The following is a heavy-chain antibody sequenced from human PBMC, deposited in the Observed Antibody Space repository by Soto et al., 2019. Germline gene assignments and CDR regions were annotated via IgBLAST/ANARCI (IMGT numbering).Heavy chain of an antibody. CDR2: IYYSGST. Sequence: SETLSLTCTVSGGSISSYYWSWIRQPPGKGLEWIGYIYYSGSTNYNPSLKSRVTISVDTSKNQFSLKLSSVTAADTAVYYCAREASGGSYYYYYGMGVWGQGTTVTVSS. CDR1: GGSISSYY. CDR3: AREASGGSYYYYYGMGV. V-gene: IGHV4-59*01. D-gene: IGHD1-26*01. J-gene: IGHJ6*02.